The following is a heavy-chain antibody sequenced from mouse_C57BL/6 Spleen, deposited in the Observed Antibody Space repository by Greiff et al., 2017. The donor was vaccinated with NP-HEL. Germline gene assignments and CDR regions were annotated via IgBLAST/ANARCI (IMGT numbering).Heavy chain of an antibody. Sequence: EVQLQQSGAELVRPGASVKLSCTASGFNIKDYYMHWVKQRPEQGLEWIGRIDPEDGDTEYAPKFQGKATMTADTSSNTAYLQLSSLTSEDTAVYYCTTEGDGTTVVAHFDVWGTGTTVTVSS. CDR3: TTEGDGTTVVAHFDV. CDR1: GFNIKDYY. D-gene: IGHD1-1*01. J-gene: IGHJ1*03. CDR2: IDPEDGDT. V-gene: IGHV14-1*01.